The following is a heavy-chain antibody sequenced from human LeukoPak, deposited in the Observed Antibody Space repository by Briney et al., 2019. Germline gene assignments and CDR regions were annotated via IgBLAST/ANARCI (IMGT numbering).Heavy chain of an antibody. V-gene: IGHV3-7*01. J-gene: IGHJ4*02. Sequence: QAGGSLRLSCAASGFTLSGYFMSCVRQAPGEGLEWVASIKGDGSEKYYVDSVKGRFTISRDNAKNSLYLQMNSLRAEDTAVYFCARDRGWRSGGYYLYYFDFWGQGTLVTVSS. CDR1: GFTLSGYF. D-gene: IGHD3-22*01. CDR3: ARDRGWRSGGYYLYYFDF. CDR2: IKGDGSEK.